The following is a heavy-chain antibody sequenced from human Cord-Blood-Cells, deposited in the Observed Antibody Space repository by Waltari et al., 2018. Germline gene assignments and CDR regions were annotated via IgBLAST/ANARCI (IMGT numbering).Heavy chain of an antibody. D-gene: IGHD3-3*01. J-gene: IGHJ4*02. CDR1: GGSISSSSYY. CDR3: ARQYDFWSGYYDY. Sequence: QLQLQESGPGLVKPSETLSLTCTVSGGSISSSSYYWGWIRQPPGKGLEWIGSIYYSGSTYYNPSLKSRVTISVDTSKNQFSLKLSSVTAADTAVYYCARQYDFWSGYYDYWGQGTLVTVSS. CDR2: IYYSGST. V-gene: IGHV4-39*01.